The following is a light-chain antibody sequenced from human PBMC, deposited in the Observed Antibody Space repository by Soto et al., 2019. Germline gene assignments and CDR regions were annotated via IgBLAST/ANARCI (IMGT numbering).Light chain of an antibody. CDR2: EVS. Sequence: QSVXTQPPSASGSPGQSVTISCTGTSSDVGAYNYVSWYQQLPGKAPKLIIYEVSKRPSGVPDRFSGSKSGNTASLTVSGLQAEDEADYYCTSYAGTYSFFYVFGTGTKVTVL. J-gene: IGLJ1*01. CDR1: SSDVGAYNY. CDR3: TSYAGTYSFFYV. V-gene: IGLV2-8*01.